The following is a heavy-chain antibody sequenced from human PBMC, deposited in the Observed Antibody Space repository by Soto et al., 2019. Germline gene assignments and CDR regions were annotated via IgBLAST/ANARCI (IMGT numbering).Heavy chain of an antibody. D-gene: IGHD3-3*01. Sequence: EVQLVESGGGLVQPGGSLRLSCAASGFTFSSYSMNWVRQAPGKGLEWVSYISSSSSTIYYADSVKGRFTISRDNAKNSLYLQMNSLRDEDTAVYYFATGAVWSGYWPRMDVWGQGTTVTVSS. CDR3: ATGAVWSGYWPRMDV. V-gene: IGHV3-48*02. CDR1: GFTFSSYS. J-gene: IGHJ6*02. CDR2: ISSSSSTI.